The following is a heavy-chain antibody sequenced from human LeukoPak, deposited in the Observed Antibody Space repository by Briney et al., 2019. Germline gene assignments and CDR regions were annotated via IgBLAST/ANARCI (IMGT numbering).Heavy chain of an antibody. CDR3: ARVRRKTAYCGGDCYNPHFDY. V-gene: IGHV4-38-2*02. CDR2: IYHSGST. D-gene: IGHD2-21*02. CDR1: GGSISSYY. J-gene: IGHJ4*02. Sequence: SETLSLTCTVSGGSISSYYWGWIRQPPGKGLEWIGSIYHSGSTYYNPSLKSRVTISVDTSKNQFSLKLSSVTAADTAVYYCARVRRKTAYCGGDCYNPHFDYWGQGTLVTVSS.